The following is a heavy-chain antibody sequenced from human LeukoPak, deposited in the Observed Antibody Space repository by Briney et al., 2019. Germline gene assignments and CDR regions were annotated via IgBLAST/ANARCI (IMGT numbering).Heavy chain of an antibody. V-gene: IGHV3-30*04. CDR2: ISYDGSNK. CDR1: GFTFSSYA. J-gene: IGHJ4*02. Sequence: GRSLRLSCAASGFTFSSYAMHWVRQAPGKGLEWVAVISYDGSNKYYADSVKGRFTISRDNSKNTLYLQMNSLRAEDTAVYYCARPPPISSGWYFDYWGQGTLVTVSS. CDR3: ARPPPISSGWYFDY. D-gene: IGHD6-19*01.